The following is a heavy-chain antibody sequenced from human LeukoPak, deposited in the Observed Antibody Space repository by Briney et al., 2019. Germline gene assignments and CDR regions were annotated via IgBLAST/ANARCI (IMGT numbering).Heavy chain of an antibody. V-gene: IGHV4-30-4*08. Sequence: SETLSLTCTVSGGSISSGDYYWSWIRQPPGKGLEWIGYTYYSGSTYYNPSLKSRITISVDTSKNQFSLKLSSVTAADTAVYYCASSPDTIFGVDYYFDYWGQGTLVTVSS. CDR1: GGSISSGDYY. D-gene: IGHD3-3*01. CDR2: TYYSGST. CDR3: ASSPDTIFGVDYYFDY. J-gene: IGHJ4*02.